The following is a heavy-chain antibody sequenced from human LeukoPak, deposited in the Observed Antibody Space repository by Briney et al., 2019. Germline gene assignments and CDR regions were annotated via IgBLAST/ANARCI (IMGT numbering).Heavy chain of an antibody. CDR1: GFTFSSYA. CDR2: ISGSGGST. Sequence: GGSLRLSCAASGFTFSSYAMSWVRQAPGKGRGWVSAISGSGGSTYYADSVKGRFTISRDNSKNTLYLQMNSLRAEDTAVYYCAKGVTMVRGVIIRLYYFDYWGQGTLVTVSS. D-gene: IGHD3-10*01. CDR3: AKGVTMVRGVIIRLYYFDY. V-gene: IGHV3-23*01. J-gene: IGHJ4*02.